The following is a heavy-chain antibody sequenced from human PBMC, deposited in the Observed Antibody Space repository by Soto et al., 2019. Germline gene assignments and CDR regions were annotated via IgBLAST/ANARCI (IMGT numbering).Heavy chain of an antibody. CDR2: INPNSGGT. CDR1: GYTFTGYY. CDR3: ARDSYYQLLREGYYYYGMDV. Sequence: GASVKVSCKASGYTFTGYYMHWVRQAPGQGLEWMGWINPNSGGTNYAQKFQGWVTMTRDTSISTAYMELSRLRSDDTAVYYCARDSYYQLLREGYYYYGMDVWGQGTTVTVSS. D-gene: IGHD2-2*01. J-gene: IGHJ6*02. V-gene: IGHV1-2*04.